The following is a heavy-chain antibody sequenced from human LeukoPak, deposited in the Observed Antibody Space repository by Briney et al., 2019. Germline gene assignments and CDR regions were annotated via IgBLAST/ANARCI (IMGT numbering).Heavy chain of an antibody. V-gene: IGHV4-59*01. CDR2: MHNSGSS. CDR1: GASTSHFY. D-gene: IGHD5-12*01. J-gene: IGHJ3*02. Sequence: SETLSLSCSVSGASTSHFYWNWIRQPPGKGLEWIGYMHNSGSSKHSPSLKSRVTISIDTSKSQFSLQLTSVTAADTAIYYCARSAEWLRNAFDIWGQGTMVSVSS. CDR3: ARSAEWLRNAFDI.